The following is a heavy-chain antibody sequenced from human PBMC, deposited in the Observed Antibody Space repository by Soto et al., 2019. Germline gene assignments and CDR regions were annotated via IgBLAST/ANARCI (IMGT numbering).Heavy chain of an antibody. D-gene: IGHD1-20*01. CDR3: ARDARWITGTTMPSDY. J-gene: IGHJ4*02. CDR1: GYTFTSYA. Sequence: QVQLVQSGAEVKKPGASVKVSCKASGYTFTSYAMHWVRQAPGQRLEWMGWINAGNGNTKNSQKYQGRVTITRDTSASTGYMEMSSLRSEDTAVYYCARDARWITGTTMPSDYWGQGTLVTVSS. CDR2: INAGNGNT. V-gene: IGHV1-3*01.